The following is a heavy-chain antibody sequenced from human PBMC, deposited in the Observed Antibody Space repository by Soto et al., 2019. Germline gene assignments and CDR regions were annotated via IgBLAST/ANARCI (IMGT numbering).Heavy chain of an antibody. CDR2: IIPIFGTA. V-gene: IGHV1-69*12. CDR1: GGTFSSYA. Sequence: QVQLVQSGAEVKKPGSSVKVSCKASGGTFSSYAISWEPQAPGQGLEWMGGIIPIFGTANYAQKFQGRVTITADESTSTAYMELSSLRSEDTAVYYCARPSSGWLYIDYWGQGTLVTVSS. J-gene: IGHJ4*02. D-gene: IGHD6-19*01. CDR3: ARPSSGWLYIDY.